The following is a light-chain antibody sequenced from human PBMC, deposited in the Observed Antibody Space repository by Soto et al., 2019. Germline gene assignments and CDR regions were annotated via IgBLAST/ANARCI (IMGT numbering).Light chain of an antibody. Sequence: EIVLTQSPGTLSLSPGERATLSCRASQSVSSSYLAWYQQKPGQAPRLLIYGASSRATGIPDRFSGSGSGTDFTLTISILEPDDVPVYYCQQYGSSPWTFGQGTKVEIK. CDR2: GAS. CDR3: QQYGSSPWT. J-gene: IGKJ1*01. V-gene: IGKV3-20*01. CDR1: QSVSSSY.